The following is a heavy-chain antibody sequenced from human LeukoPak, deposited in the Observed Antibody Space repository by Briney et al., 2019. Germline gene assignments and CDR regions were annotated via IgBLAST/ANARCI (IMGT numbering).Heavy chain of an antibody. J-gene: IGHJ3*02. D-gene: IGHD1-26*01. V-gene: IGHV1-46*01. CDR3: ARWGATRGRDAFDI. Sequence: ASVKVSCKASGYTFTGYDIHWVRHAPGQGLEWMGRINPSGGSTSYAQKFQGRVTMTRDTSTSTVYMELSSLRSEDTAVYYCARWGATRGRDAFDIWGQGTMVTVSS. CDR2: INPSGGST. CDR1: GYTFTGYD.